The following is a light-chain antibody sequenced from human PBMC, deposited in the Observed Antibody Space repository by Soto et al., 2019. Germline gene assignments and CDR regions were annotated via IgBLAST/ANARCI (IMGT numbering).Light chain of an antibody. CDR3: LQHNSYPLT. CDR1: ESISSE. CDR2: TAS. J-gene: IGKJ1*01. V-gene: IGKV1-17*01. Sequence: DIQMTQSPSTLSASVGDRVTITCRASESISSELGWYQQKPGKAPKRLIYTASSLQSGVPSRFSGSGSGTEFTLTISSLQPEDFATYYCLQHNSYPLTFGQGTKVDIK.